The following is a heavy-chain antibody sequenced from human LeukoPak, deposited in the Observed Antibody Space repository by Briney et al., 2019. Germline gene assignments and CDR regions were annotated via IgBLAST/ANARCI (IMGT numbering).Heavy chain of an antibody. J-gene: IGHJ5*02. CDR3: ARHSSGWYYNWFDP. CDR2: IYSGGRT. V-gene: IGHV3-66*04. CDR1: VFIVSSNY. D-gene: IGHD6-19*01. Sequence: GGSLRLSCAASVFIVSSNYMSWVRQAPGKGLEWVSVIYSGGRTYYAASVKGRFTISRDNSKNTLFLQMNSLSAEDTAVYYCARHSSGWYYNWFDPWGQGTLVTVSS.